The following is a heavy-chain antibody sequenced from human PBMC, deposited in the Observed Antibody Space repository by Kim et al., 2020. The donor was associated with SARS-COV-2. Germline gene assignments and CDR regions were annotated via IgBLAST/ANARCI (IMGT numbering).Heavy chain of an antibody. D-gene: IGHD5-18*01. J-gene: IGHJ2*01. Sequence: SETLSLTCTVSGGSISSSSYYWGWIRQPPGKGLEWIGSIYYSGSTYYNPSLKSRVTISVDTSKNQFSLKLSSVTAADTAVYYCARHPFLDTAMSPGFWGRGTLVTVSS. V-gene: IGHV4-39*01. CDR2: IYYSGST. CDR3: ARHPFLDTAMSPGF. CDR1: GGSISSSSYY.